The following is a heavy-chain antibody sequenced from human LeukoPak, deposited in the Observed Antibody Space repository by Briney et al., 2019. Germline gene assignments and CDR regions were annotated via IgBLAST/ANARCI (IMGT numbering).Heavy chain of an antibody. CDR2: ISGSGGST. CDR3: AKVADYCSSTSCYMGY. CDR1: GFTFSSYA. V-gene: IGHV3-23*01. J-gene: IGHJ4*02. Sequence: GGSLRLSCAASGFTFSSYAMSWVRQAPGKGLERVSAISGSGGSTYYADSVKGRFTISRDNSKNTLYLQMNSLRAEDTAVYYCAKVADYCSSTSCYMGYWGQGTLVTVSS. D-gene: IGHD2-2*02.